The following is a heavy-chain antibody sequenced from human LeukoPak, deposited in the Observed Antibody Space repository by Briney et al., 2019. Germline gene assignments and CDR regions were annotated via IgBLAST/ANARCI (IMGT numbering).Heavy chain of an antibody. D-gene: IGHD7-27*01. CDR3: AKASLGSYYYGMDV. CDR1: GFTFSSYA. J-gene: IGHJ6*02. CDR2: ISGSGGST. Sequence: TGGSLRLSCAASGFTFSSYAMSWVRQAPGKGLEWVSAISGSGGSTYYADSVKGRFTISRDNSKNTLYLQMNSLRAEDTAVYYCAKASLGSYYYGMDVWGQGTTVAVSS. V-gene: IGHV3-23*01.